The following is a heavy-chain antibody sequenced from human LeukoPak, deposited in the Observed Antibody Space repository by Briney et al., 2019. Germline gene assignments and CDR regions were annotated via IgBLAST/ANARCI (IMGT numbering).Heavy chain of an antibody. J-gene: IGHJ6*04. D-gene: IGHD2-15*01. V-gene: IGHV3-33*06. CDR3: AKDPARYCSGGSCYGTDV. CDR2: IWYDGSNK. Sequence: SGGSLRLSCAASGFTFSSYGMQWVRQAPGKGLEWVAVIWYDGSNKYYADSVKGRFTISRDNSKNTLYLQMNSLRAEDTAVYYCAKDPARYCSGGSCYGTDVWGKGTTVTVSS. CDR1: GFTFSSYG.